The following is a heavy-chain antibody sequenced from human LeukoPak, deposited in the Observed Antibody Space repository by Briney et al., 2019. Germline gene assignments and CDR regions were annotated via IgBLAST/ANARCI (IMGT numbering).Heavy chain of an antibody. J-gene: IGHJ3*02. Sequence: GASLKISCKGSGYSFTNYWIDWMRQVPGKGLEWMGIIYPSDSDTRYSPSFQGQVTISADKSINTAYLQWSSLKASGTAMYYCARRGMGVDFDIWGQGTMVTVSS. D-gene: IGHD1-26*01. CDR1: GYSFTNYW. CDR2: IYPSDSDT. CDR3: ARRGMGVDFDI. V-gene: IGHV5-51*01.